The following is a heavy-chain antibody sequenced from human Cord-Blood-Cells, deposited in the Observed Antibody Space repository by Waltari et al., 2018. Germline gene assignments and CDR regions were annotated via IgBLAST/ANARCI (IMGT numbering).Heavy chain of an antibody. D-gene: IGHD6-13*01. Sequence: EVQLVESGGGLVQPGGSLRLSCAASGFTFSSYEMNWVRQAPGKGLEWVSYISSSGMTKSDADSMQGRFTISRDNAKNSLYLQMNSLRAEDTAVYYCARVAAAGTEYFQHWGQGTLVTVSS. CDR1: GFTFSSYE. V-gene: IGHV3-48*03. J-gene: IGHJ1*01. CDR2: ISSSGMTK. CDR3: ARVAAAGTEYFQH.